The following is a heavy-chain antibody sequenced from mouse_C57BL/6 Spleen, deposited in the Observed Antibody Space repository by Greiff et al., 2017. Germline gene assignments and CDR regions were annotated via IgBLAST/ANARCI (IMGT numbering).Heavy chain of an antibody. CDR2: IYPGSGST. Sequence: VQLQQPGAELVKPGASVKLSCTASGYTFTSYWITWVKQRPGQGLEWIGDIYPGSGSTNYNEKFKSKATLTVDTSSSTAYMQLSSLTSEDSAVYYCARCSYSNYWFAYWGQGTLVTVSA. D-gene: IGHD2-5*01. CDR3: ARCSYSNYWFAY. V-gene: IGHV1-55*01. CDR1: GYTFTSYW. J-gene: IGHJ3*01.